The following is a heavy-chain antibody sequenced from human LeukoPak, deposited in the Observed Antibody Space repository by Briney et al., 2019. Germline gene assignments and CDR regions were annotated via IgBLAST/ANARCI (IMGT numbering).Heavy chain of an antibody. D-gene: IGHD6-13*01. J-gene: IGHJ4*02. V-gene: IGHV3-23*01. CDR3: APLYRSATGSERPDY. Sequence: GGSLRLSCAVSGITLSNYGMTWVRQAPGKGLEWVAGISDTGGRTNYADSVKGRFTISRDNSKNTLYLQMDSLRAEDTAVYFCAPLYRSATGSERPDYWGQGTLVTVSS. CDR1: GITLSNYG. CDR2: ISDTGGRT.